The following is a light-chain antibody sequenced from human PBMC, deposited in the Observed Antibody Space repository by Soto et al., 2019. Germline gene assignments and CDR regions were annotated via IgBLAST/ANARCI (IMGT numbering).Light chain of an antibody. V-gene: IGLV2-23*01. CDR1: SSDIGAYIY. J-gene: IGLJ2*01. Sequence: QSALTQPPSASGSPGQSVTISCTGTSSDIGAYIYVSWYQQHPGKAPKLIIYEGSKRPSGVSNRFSGSKSGNTASLTISGLQADDEADYYCCSYAGSSTVIFGGGTKLTVL. CDR2: EGS. CDR3: CSYAGSSTVI.